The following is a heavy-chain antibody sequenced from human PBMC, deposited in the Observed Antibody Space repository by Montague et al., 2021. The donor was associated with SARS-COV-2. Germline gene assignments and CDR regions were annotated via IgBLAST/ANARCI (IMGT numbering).Heavy chain of an antibody. CDR1: GDSVSSNSAT. V-gene: IGHV6-1*01. D-gene: IGHD6-13*01. CDR2: TYYRSMWKS. Sequence: CAISGDSVSSNSATWNWIRQSPSGGLEWLGRTYYRSMWKSDYARXXKSRRAINPDTSKNQFSLQLSSVTPEDTALYYCVRGIEAAGSYDYWGQGTLVTVSS. J-gene: IGHJ4*02. CDR3: VRGIEAAGSYDY.